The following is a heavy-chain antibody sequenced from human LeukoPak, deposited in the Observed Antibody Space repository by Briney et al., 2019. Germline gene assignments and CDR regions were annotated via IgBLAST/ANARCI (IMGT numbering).Heavy chain of an antibody. CDR3: ATDARYFDWLIFDY. CDR1: GYTLTELS. D-gene: IGHD3-9*01. J-gene: IGHJ4*02. Sequence: GASVKVSCKVSGYTLTELSMHWVRQAPGKGLEWMGGFDPEDGETIYAQKFQGRVTMTEDTSTDTAYMELSSLRSEDTAVYYCATDARYFDWLIFDYWGQGTLVTVSS. V-gene: IGHV1-24*01. CDR2: FDPEDGET.